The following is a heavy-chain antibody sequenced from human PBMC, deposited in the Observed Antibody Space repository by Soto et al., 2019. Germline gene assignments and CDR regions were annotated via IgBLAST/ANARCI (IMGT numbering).Heavy chain of an antibody. Sequence: QVQLQESGPGLVKPSQTLSLTCTVSGGSISSGGDYWSCIRQHPGKGLEWIGYIYYSGSTYYNPSLKSGVTISVDTSKNQFSLKLSSVTAADTAVYYCARGSRDGYNFDYFDYWGQGTLVTVSS. CDR3: ARGSRDGYNFDYFDY. D-gene: IGHD5-12*01. CDR1: GGSISSGGDY. J-gene: IGHJ4*02. CDR2: IYYSGST. V-gene: IGHV4-31*03.